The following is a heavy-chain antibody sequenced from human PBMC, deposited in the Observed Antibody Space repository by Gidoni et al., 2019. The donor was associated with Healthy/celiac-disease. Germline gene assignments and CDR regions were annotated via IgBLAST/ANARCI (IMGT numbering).Heavy chain of an antibody. CDR2: IYWDDDK. V-gene: IGHV2-5*02. Sequence: QITLKESGPTLVKPTQTLTLTCTFSGFSLSTSGVGVGWIRQPPGKALEWLALIYWDDDKRYSPSLKSRLTITKDTSKNQVVLTMTNMDPVDTATYYCAHLTQRYYYDSSGYRRAYYFDYWGQGTLVTVSS. CDR3: AHLTQRYYYDSSGYRRAYYFDY. J-gene: IGHJ4*02. CDR1: GFSLSTSGVG. D-gene: IGHD3-22*01.